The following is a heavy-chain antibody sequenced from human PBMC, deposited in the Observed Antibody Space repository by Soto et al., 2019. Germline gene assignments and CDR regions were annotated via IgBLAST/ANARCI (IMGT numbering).Heavy chain of an antibody. D-gene: IGHD3-16*01. CDR1: GFTFSTYT. CDR2: ISYDGSNK. V-gene: IGHV3-30-3*01. CDR3: ARESRLRSFDP. J-gene: IGHJ5*02. Sequence: QVQLVESGGGVVQPGGSLRLSCAASGFTFSTYTLYWVRQAPGKGLEWVAFISYDGSNKYYADSVKGRFTISRDNSRNTLYLQMNSLRAEDTAVYYCARESRLRSFDPWGQGTLVTVSS.